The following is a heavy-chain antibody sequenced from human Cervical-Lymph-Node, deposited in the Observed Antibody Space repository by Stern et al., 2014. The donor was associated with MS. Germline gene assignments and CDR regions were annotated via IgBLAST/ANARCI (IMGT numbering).Heavy chain of an antibody. Sequence: QVQLLESGPGLVKPSETLSLTCTVSGGSITSSSYYWGWIRQPPGRGLEYIGTVSYTGSTFSDPLLQSRVTISVDTSTNQVALKLPSVTAADTAVYYCVRPDIMGTIWNWGQGTLVTVSS. CDR1: GGSITSSSYY. J-gene: IGHJ4*02. CDR3: VRPDIMGTIWN. D-gene: IGHD1-26*01. CDR2: VSYTGST. V-gene: IGHV4-39*01.